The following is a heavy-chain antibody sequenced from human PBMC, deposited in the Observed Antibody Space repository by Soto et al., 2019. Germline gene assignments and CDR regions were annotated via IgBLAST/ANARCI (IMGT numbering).Heavy chain of an antibody. V-gene: IGHV1-3*01. CDR3: XXGLNXYSHYFDY. CDR2: INAGNGNT. J-gene: IGHJ4*02. CDR1: GYTFTSYA. Sequence: QVQLVQSGAEVKKPGASVKVSCKASGYTFTSYAMHWVRQAPGQRLEWMGWINAGNGNTKYSQKFQGRVTITRDTXXSXAXXXXXXXXXXXXXXXXXXXGLNXYSHYFDYWGQGTLVTVSS. D-gene: IGHD5-18*01.